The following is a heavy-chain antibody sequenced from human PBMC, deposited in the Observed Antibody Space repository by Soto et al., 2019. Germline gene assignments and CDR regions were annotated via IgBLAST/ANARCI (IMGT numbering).Heavy chain of an antibody. CDR1: GGTFSSYA. J-gene: IGHJ4*02. CDR2: IIPIFGTA. D-gene: IGHD5-18*01. Sequence: QVQLVKSGAEVKKPGSSVKVSCKASGGTFSSYAISWVRQAPGQGLEWMGGIIPIFGTANYAQKFQGRVTISADESTSTAYVELSSLRSEDTAVYYCARYRYGYSYVDYWGQGTLVTVSS. CDR3: ARYRYGYSYVDY. V-gene: IGHV1-69*12.